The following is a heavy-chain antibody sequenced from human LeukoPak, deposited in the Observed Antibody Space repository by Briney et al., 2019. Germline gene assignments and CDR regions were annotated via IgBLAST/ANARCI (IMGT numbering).Heavy chain of an antibody. D-gene: IGHD3-10*01. J-gene: IGHJ3*02. CDR2: IKSDGTST. CDR1: GFTFTNYW. Sequence: GGSLRLSCSASGFTFTNYWMHWVRQAPGKGLVWVSRIKSDGTSTTYADSVKGRFTISRDNAKNTLYLQMNSLRAEDTAVYYCARVGSNDAFDIWGQGTMVTVSS. V-gene: IGHV3-74*03. CDR3: ARVGSNDAFDI.